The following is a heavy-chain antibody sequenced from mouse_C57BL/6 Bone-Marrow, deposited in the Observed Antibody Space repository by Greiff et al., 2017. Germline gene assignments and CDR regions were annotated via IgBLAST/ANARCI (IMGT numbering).Heavy chain of an antibody. D-gene: IGHD3-3*01. Sequence: QVQLQQPGAELVMPGASVKLSCKASGYTFTSYWMHWVRQTPGQGLEWIGYIDPSDSYTNYTQKFKGQFTLSVDKSSSTAYMQLSSLTSEDAAVYYCGREIDLGDIDVWGTGTTVTVSS. CDR3: GREIDLGDIDV. J-gene: IGHJ1*03. V-gene: IGHV1-69*01. CDR2: IDPSDSYT. CDR1: GYTFTSYW.